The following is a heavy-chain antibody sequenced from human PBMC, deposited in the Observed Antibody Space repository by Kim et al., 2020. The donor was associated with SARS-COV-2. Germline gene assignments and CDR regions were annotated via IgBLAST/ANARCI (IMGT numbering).Heavy chain of an antibody. Sequence: GGSLRLSCAASGFNFRNAWMTWVRQAPGKGLEWVGRIKSKMHGETIDYAAPVKGRFTVSRDDSKNTVFLQMNSLKSEDTGIYYCTTEVCTGDTCSVKNAFDIWGQGTTVTVSS. V-gene: IGHV3-15*01. CDR2: IKSKMHGETI. CDR3: TTEVCTGDTCSVKNAFDI. CDR1: GFNFRNAW. J-gene: IGHJ3*02. D-gene: IGHD2-8*02.